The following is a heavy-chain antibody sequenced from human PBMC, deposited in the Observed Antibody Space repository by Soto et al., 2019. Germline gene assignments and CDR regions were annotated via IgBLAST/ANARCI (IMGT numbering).Heavy chain of an antibody. Sequence: QVQLVQSGAEVKRPGASVKVSCKASGYTFSSNAIYWVRQAPGERLEWTGWINTGNGNTKYSQKFQGRFTITRGTFASSAYMELSSLRYEDTAVYFCASDSPNQHSFDIWGQGTTVTVSS. D-gene: IGHD2-8*01. J-gene: IGHJ3*02. CDR2: INTGNGNT. V-gene: IGHV1-3*04. CDR1: GYTFSSNA. CDR3: ASDSPNQHSFDI.